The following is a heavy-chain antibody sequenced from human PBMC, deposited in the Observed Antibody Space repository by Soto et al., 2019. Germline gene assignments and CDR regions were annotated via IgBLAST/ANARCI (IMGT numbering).Heavy chain of an antibody. D-gene: IGHD3-9*01. CDR2: IYYSGST. V-gene: IGHV4-39*01. Sequence: SETLSLTCTVSGGSISSSSYYWGWIRQPPGKGLEWIGSIYYSGSTYYNPSLKSRVTISVDTSKNQFSLKLSSVTAADTAVYYCARRPYDILTGYLYWGQGTLVTVSS. CDR3: ARRPYDILTGYLY. CDR1: GGSISSSSYY. J-gene: IGHJ4*02.